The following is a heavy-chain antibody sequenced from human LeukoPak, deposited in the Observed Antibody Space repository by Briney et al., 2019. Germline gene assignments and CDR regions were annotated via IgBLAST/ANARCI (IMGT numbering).Heavy chain of an antibody. J-gene: IGHJ5*02. Sequence: SVKVSCKASGGTFSSYAISWVRQAPGQGLEWMGGIIPIFGTANYAQKFQGRVTITTDESTSTAYMELSSLRSEDTAVYYCARAIFSRYYDILTGYYTGNWFDPWGQGTLVTVSS. CDR3: ARAIFSRYYDILTGYYTGNWFDP. D-gene: IGHD3-9*01. V-gene: IGHV1-69*05. CDR1: GGTFSSYA. CDR2: IIPIFGTA.